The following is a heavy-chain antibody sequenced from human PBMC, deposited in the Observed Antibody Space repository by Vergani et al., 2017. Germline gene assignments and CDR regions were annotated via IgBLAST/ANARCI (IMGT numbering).Heavy chain of an antibody. J-gene: IGHJ6*02. CDR3: ARPYATTPDYYYDYGMDV. CDR1: GGTFSSYA. CDR2: IIPIFGTA. Sequence: QVQLVQSGAEVKKPGASVKVSCKASGGTFSSYAISWVRQAPGQGLEWMGGIIPIFGTANYAQKFQGRVTITADESTSTAYMELSSLRSEDTAVYYCARPYATTPDYYYDYGMDVWGQGTTVTVSS. V-gene: IGHV1-69*01. D-gene: IGHD4-11*01.